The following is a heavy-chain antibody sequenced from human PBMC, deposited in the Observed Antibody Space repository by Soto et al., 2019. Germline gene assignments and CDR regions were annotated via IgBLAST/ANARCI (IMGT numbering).Heavy chain of an antibody. D-gene: IGHD2-2*01. V-gene: IGHV1-18*04. Sequence: ASVKVSFKASGYTFTSYGISWVRQAPGQGLEWMGWISAYNGNTNYAQKLQGRVTMTTDTSTSTAYMELRSLRSDDTAVYYCATSKVGVQPPDYWGQGTLVTVSS. CDR3: ATSKVGVQPPDY. CDR1: GYTFTSYG. CDR2: ISAYNGNT. J-gene: IGHJ4*02.